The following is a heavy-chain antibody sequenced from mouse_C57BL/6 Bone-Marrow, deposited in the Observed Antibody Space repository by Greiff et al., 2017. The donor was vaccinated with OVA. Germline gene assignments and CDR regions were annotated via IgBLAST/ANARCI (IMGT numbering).Heavy chain of an antibody. D-gene: IGHD1-1*01. V-gene: IGHV5-6*01. CDR3: AREDYYALARVYFDY. Sequence: EVQLVESGGDLVKPGGSLKLSCAASGFTFSSYGMSWVRQTPDKRLEWVATISSGGSYTYYPDSVKGRFTISRDTANNTLYLQLSSLKSEDTAMYYCAREDYYALARVYFDYGGQGTTLTVSS. CDR2: ISSGGSYT. J-gene: IGHJ2*01. CDR1: GFTFSSYG.